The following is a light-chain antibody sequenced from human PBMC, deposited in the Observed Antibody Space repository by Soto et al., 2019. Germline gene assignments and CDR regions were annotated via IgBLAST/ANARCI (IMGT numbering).Light chain of an antibody. J-gene: IGKJ5*01. Sequence: DIQMTQSTSSLSASVGDRVTIPCRASQTITRNLNWYQQKPGTAPKLLIYAASSLQSGVPSRFSGSGSGTDFTLAISSLHPEDFATYYCQQSDSIPITFGQGTRLEIK. V-gene: IGKV1-39*01. CDR1: QTITRN. CDR3: QQSDSIPIT. CDR2: AAS.